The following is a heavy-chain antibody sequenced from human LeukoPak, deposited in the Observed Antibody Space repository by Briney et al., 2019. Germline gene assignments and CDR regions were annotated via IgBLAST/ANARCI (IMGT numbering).Heavy chain of an antibody. CDR1: GYTFSGFY. J-gene: IGHJ4*02. V-gene: IGHV1-2*02. Sequence: ASVKVSCKASGYTFSGFYIHWVRQAPGQGLEWMGWINPNSGGTNFAQKFQGRVTMTRDTSISTAYMELSRLRSDDTAVYYCARSSGWKYYVDYWGQGTLVTVSS. CDR3: ARSSGWKYYVDY. CDR2: INPNSGGT. D-gene: IGHD6-19*01.